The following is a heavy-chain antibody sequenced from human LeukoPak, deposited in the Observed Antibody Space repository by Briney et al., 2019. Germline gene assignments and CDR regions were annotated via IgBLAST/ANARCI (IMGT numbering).Heavy chain of an antibody. CDR1: GFTFSSYW. CDR2: IKQDGSEK. CDR3: ARDPSYFDY. V-gene: IGHV3-7*01. J-gene: IGHJ4*02. Sequence: PGGSLRLSCAASGFTFSSYWMSWVRQAPGRGLEWVANIKQDGSEKYYVGSVKGRFTISRDNAKNSLYLQMNSLRAEDTAVYYWARDPSYFDYWGQGTLVTVSS.